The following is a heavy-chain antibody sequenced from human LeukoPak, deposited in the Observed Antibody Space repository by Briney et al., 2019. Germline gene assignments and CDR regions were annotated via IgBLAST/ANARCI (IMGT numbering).Heavy chain of an antibody. D-gene: IGHD6-19*01. CDR3: ARGRTAVAVWDY. J-gene: IGHJ4*02. CDR1: GGSFSGYY. Sequence: TSETLSLTCAVYGGSFSGYYWSWIRRPPGKGLEWIGEINHSGSTNYNPSLKSRVTISVDTSKNQFSLKLSSVTAADTAVYYCARGRTAVAVWDYWGQGTLVTVSS. V-gene: IGHV4-34*01. CDR2: INHSGST.